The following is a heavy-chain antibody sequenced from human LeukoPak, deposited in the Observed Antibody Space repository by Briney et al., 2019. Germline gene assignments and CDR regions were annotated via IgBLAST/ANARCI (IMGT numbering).Heavy chain of an antibody. D-gene: IGHD3-3*01. CDR3: ATYDFWSGYGVGY. J-gene: IGHJ4*02. CDR2: ISDSGGST. Sequence: PGGSLRLSCAASGFSFSNSWMHWVRQAPGKGLEWVSAISDSGGSTYYADSVKGRFTISRDNSKNTLYLQMNSLRAEDTAVYYCATYDFWSGYGVGYWGQGTLVTVSS. V-gene: IGHV3-23*01. CDR1: GFSFSNSW.